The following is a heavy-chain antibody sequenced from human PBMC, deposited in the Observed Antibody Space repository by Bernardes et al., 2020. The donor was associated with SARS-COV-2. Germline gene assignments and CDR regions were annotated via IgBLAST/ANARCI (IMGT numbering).Heavy chain of an antibody. CDR3: VNSFSQAATGTFT. J-gene: IGHJ4*02. Sequence: GSLRLSCSASGFTFSSHAMQWVRQTPEKGLEYVSGISSDGAHAYYVDSVKGRFIISRDNSKNTLYLEMNSLRSDDMAVYYCVNSFSQAATGTFTWGQGTLVTVSS. D-gene: IGHD1-7*01. V-gene: IGHV3-64D*06. CDR2: ISSDGAHA. CDR1: GFTFSSHA.